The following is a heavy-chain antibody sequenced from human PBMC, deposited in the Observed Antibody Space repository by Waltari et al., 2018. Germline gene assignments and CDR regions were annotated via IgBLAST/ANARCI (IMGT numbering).Heavy chain of an antibody. V-gene: IGHV3-23*03. J-gene: IGHJ4*02. CDR1: GFTFSSYA. CDR2: IYSGGST. Sequence: EVQLLESGGGLVQPGGSLRLSCAASGFTFSSYAMSWVRQAPGKGLEWVSVIYSGGSTYYTDSVKGRFTISRDNAKNTLYLQMNSLRAEDTAVYYCARRTGYSSGWYDWGQGTLVTVSS. CDR3: ARRTGYSSGWYD. D-gene: IGHD6-19*01.